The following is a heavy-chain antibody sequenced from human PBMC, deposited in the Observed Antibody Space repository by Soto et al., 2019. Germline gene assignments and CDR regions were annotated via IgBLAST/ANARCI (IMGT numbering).Heavy chain of an antibody. D-gene: IGHD4-17*01. CDR1: GGSISSGGYY. CDR3: ARGLYGDYYYYGMDV. Sequence: QVQLQESGPGLVKPSQTLSLTCTVSGGSISSGGYYWSWIRQHPGKGLEWIGYIYYSGSTYYNPSLQSRVTISVDTSKNQFSLKLSSVTAADTAVYYCARGLYGDYYYYGMDVWGQGTTVTVSS. V-gene: IGHV4-31*03. J-gene: IGHJ6*02. CDR2: IYYSGST.